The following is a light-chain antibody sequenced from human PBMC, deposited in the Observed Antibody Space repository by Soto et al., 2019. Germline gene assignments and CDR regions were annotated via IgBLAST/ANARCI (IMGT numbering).Light chain of an antibody. J-gene: IGKJ1*01. CDR3: QQRSNWPRT. V-gene: IGKV3-11*01. CDR1: KRVSTN. CDR2: DAS. Sequence: EILWTQPPATLSFSPGERATPSSRAGKRVSTNLAGYNQKPGQAPRLLTYDASNRATGIPARFSGSGSGTDFTLTISSLEPEDFAVYYCQQRSNWPRTFGQGTKVEIK.